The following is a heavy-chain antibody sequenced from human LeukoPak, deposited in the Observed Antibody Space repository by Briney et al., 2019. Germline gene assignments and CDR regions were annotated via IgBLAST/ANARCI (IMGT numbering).Heavy chain of an antibody. J-gene: IGHJ4*02. V-gene: IGHV4-30-4*08. CDR1: GASIGTGGSY. CDR3: ARGRAGRITIFGVVIIPPDY. D-gene: IGHD3-3*01. CDR2: IYYTGSV. Sequence: SETLSLTCTITGASIGTGGSYWTWIRQPPGEGLEWIGYIYYTGSVDYNASLKSRLTISLDTSKNQFSLKLSSVTAADTAAYYCARGRAGRITIFGVVIIPPDYWGQGTLVTVSS.